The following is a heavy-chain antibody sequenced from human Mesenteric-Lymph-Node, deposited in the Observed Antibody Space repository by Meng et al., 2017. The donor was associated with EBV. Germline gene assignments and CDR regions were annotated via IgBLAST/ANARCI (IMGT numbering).Heavy chain of an antibody. CDR1: GFSPSASGVR. V-gene: IGHV2-5*02. CDR3: AHGTFYYGSGTYFGKTDFDY. CDR2: IYWDDDR. D-gene: IGHD3-10*01. J-gene: IGHJ4*02. Sequence: QITLKESGPTLVKPXETLTLTCXFSGFSPSASGVRVGWFRQPPGKALECLTLIYWDDDRRYSPSLKSRLTITKDTSKNQVVLTMTNMDPVDTATYYCAHGTFYYGSGTYFGKTDFDYWGQGTLVTVSS.